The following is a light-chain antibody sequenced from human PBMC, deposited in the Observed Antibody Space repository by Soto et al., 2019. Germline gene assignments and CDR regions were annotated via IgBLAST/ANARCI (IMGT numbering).Light chain of an antibody. V-gene: IGLV2-8*01. Sequence: QSVLTQPPSASGSPGQSVTISCTGTSSDVGGYNYVSWYQQHPGKAPKLMIYEVSKRPSGVPDRFSGSKSGNTASLTVSGLQAEDEADYYCSSYAGSNNLVFGGRTNLTV. J-gene: IGLJ2*01. CDR1: SSDVGGYNY. CDR3: SSYAGSNNLV. CDR2: EVS.